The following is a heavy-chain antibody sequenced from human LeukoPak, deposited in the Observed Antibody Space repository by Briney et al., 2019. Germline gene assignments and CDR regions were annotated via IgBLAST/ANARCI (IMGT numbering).Heavy chain of an antibody. J-gene: IGHJ4*02. D-gene: IGHD3-9*01. CDR2: INPNSGGT. CDR3: ARIPDILTDFDY. CDR1: GYTFTGYY. Sequence: ASVKVSCKASGYTFTGYYMHWVRQAPGQGLEWMGWINPNSGGTNYAQKFQGRVTMTRDTSISTAYMDLSRLRSDDTAVYYCARIPDILTDFDYWGQGTLVTVSS. V-gene: IGHV1-2*02.